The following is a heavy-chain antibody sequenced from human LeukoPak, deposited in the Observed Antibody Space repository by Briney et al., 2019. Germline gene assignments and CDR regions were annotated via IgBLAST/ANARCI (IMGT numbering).Heavy chain of an antibody. J-gene: IGHJ6*03. D-gene: IGHD3-10*01. CDR1: GFTFSSYG. Sequence: GGSLRLSCAASGFTFSSYGMHWVRQAPGKGLEWVAVISYDGSNKYYADSVKGRFTISRDNAKNSLYLQMNSLRAEDTAVYYCARAIWFGEEYYYYYMDVWGKGTTVTVSS. V-gene: IGHV3-30*03. CDR3: ARAIWFGEEYYYYYMDV. CDR2: ISYDGSNK.